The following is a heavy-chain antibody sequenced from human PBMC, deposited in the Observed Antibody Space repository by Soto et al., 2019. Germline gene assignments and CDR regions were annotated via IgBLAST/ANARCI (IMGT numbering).Heavy chain of an antibody. D-gene: IGHD2-2*01. V-gene: IGHV1-18*01. CDR3: ARDKTVVPHPEAVGDHP. CDR2: ISAYNGNT. Sequence: ASVKVSCKASGYTFTSYGISWVRQAPGQGLEWMGWISAYNGNTNYAQKLQGRVTMTTDTSTSTAYMELRSLRSDDTAVYYCARDKTVVPHPEAVGDHPWGQGTLVTVSS. CDR1: GYTFTSYG. J-gene: IGHJ5*02.